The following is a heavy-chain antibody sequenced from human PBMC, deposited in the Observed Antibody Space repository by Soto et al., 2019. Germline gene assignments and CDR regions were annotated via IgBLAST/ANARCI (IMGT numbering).Heavy chain of an antibody. V-gene: IGHV4-39*01. D-gene: IGHD6-19*01. J-gene: IGHJ4*02. Sequence: SETLSLTCTVSGGSISSSSYYWGWIRQPPGKGLEWIGSIYYSGSTYYNPSLKSRVTISVDTSKNQFSLKLSSVTAADTAVYYCASHSSGWYVGYFDYWGQGTLVTVSS. CDR1: GGSISSSSYY. CDR3: ASHSSGWYVGYFDY. CDR2: IYYSGST.